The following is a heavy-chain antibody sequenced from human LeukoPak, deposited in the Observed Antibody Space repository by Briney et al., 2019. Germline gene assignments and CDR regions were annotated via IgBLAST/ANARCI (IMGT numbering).Heavy chain of an antibody. D-gene: IGHD6-13*01. J-gene: IGHJ5*02. CDR1: GFTFSSYA. CDR3: ARDADMSSSWYANWFDP. Sequence: PGGSLRLSCATSGFTFSSYAMSWVRQAPGKGLEWVSYISSSSSTIYYADSVKGRFTISRDNAKNSLYLQMNSLRAEDTAVYYCARDADMSSSWYANWFDPWGQGTLVTVSS. CDR2: ISSSSSTI. V-gene: IGHV3-48*04.